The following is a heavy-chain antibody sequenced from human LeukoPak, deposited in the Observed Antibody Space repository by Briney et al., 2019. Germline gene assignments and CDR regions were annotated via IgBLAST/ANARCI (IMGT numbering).Heavy chain of an antibody. Sequence: ASVKVSCKASGYTFSSYAMSWVRQAPGKGLEWVSAICGSGTSTYYADSVKGRFTISRDNSKNTLYLQMNSLRAEDTAVYYCAKQGTTSCYSYFDYWGQGTLVTVSS. CDR2: ICGSGTST. J-gene: IGHJ4*02. D-gene: IGHD2-2*02. V-gene: IGHV3-23*01. CDR1: GYTFSSYA. CDR3: AKQGTTSCYSYFDY.